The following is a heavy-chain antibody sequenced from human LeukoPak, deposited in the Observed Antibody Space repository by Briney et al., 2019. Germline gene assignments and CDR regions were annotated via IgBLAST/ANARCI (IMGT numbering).Heavy chain of an antibody. CDR3: ARDGPSVMVDFDY. Sequence: ASVQVSFKASGYSFTDYYLYWVRQAPGQGLEWMGWINPNSGGTNYAQKFQGRVTITRDTSISTAYMELSGLRSDDTAVYYCARDGPSVMVDFDYWGQGTLVTVSS. V-gene: IGHV1-2*02. CDR2: INPNSGGT. J-gene: IGHJ4*02. D-gene: IGHD5-18*01. CDR1: GYSFTDYY.